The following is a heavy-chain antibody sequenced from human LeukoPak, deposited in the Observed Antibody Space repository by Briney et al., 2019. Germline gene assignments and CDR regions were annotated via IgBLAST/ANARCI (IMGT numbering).Heavy chain of an antibody. V-gene: IGHV2-5*02. D-gene: IGHD1-26*01. Sequence: SGPTLFHPTQPLTLTCTFSGFLLRTSGVGVGWIRQPPGKALEWLALIYWDDNKRYSPSLKNRLTITKDTSKNQVVLKMTNLDPVDTATYYCAHWESGYFHLWGRGTLVTVSS. CDR3: AHWESGYFHL. J-gene: IGHJ2*01. CDR1: GFLLRTSGVG. CDR2: IYWDDNK.